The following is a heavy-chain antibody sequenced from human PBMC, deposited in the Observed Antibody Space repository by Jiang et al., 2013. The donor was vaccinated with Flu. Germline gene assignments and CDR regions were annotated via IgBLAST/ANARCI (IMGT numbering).Heavy chain of an antibody. CDR1: YG. J-gene: IGHJ4*02. CDR2: IWYDGSNK. CDR3: AREMYASAGSGYDSKYYYDSSGYWDY. D-gene: IGHD3-22*01. Sequence: YGMHWVRQAPGKGLEWVAVIWYDGSNKYYADSVKGRFTISRDNSKNTLYLQMNSLRAEDTAVYYCAREMYASAGSGYDSKYYYDSSGYWDYWGQGTLVTVSS. V-gene: IGHV3-33*01.